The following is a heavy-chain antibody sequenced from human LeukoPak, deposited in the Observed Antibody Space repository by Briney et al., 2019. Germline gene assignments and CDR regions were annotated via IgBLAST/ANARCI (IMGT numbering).Heavy chain of an antibody. D-gene: IGHD6-19*01. J-gene: IGHJ5*02. CDR3: ARHELCGIAVSWFDP. V-gene: IGHV4-39*01. Sequence: PSETLSLTXTVSGGSISSSSYYWGWISQPPGKGLEWIGSIYYSGSTYYNPSLKSRVTISVDTSKNQFSLKLSSVTAADTAVYYCARHELCGIAVSWFDPWGQGTLVTVSS. CDR2: IYYSGST. CDR1: GGSISSSSYY.